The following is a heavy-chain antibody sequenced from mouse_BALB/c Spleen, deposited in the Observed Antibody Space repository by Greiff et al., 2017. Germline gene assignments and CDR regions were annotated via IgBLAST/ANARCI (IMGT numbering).Heavy chain of an antibody. CDR3: ARHGAYDYEYYYAMDY. CDR2: FYPGSGSI. V-gene: IGHV1-62-2*01. CDR1: GYTFTEYI. D-gene: IGHD2-4*01. Sequence: QVQLQQSGAGLVKPGASVKLSCKASGYTFTEYIIHWVKQRSGQGLEWIGWFYPGSGSIKYNEKFKDKATLTADKSSSTVYMELSRLTSEDSAVYFCARHGAYDYEYYYAMDYWGEGTSVTVSS. J-gene: IGHJ4*01.